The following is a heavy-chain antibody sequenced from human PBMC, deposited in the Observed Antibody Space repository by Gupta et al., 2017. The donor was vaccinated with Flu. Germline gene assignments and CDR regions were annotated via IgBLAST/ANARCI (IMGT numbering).Heavy chain of an antibody. V-gene: IGHV3-74*01. D-gene: IGHD2-8*02. CDR2: INGDGSIT. CDR3: ARDFDRTAD. J-gene: IGHJ4*02. CDR1: GFTFSDYW. Sequence: EVQVAESGGGLVQPGGSLRLSCAASGFTFSDYWMHWVRQAPGKGLEWVSRINGDGSITFYRDSVRGRFTISRDNDKNTMYLQMNSLRVEDTAVYYCARDFDRTADWGQGTLVTVSS.